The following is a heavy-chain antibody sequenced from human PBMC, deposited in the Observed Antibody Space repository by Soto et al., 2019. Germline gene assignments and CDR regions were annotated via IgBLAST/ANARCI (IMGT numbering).Heavy chain of an antibody. J-gene: IGHJ4*02. CDR2: IYYSGST. V-gene: IGHV4-30-4*01. Sequence: KTSETLSLTCTVSGGSISSGDYYWSWIRQPPGKGLEWIGYIYYSGSTYYNPSLKSRVTISVDTSKNQFSLKLSSVTAADTAVYYCARTPYDFWSGYYTDYWGQGTLVTVSS. D-gene: IGHD3-3*01. CDR1: GGSISSGDYY. CDR3: ARTPYDFWSGYYTDY.